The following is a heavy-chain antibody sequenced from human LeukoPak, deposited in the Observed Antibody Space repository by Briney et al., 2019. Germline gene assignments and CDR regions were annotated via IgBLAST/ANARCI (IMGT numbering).Heavy chain of an antibody. CDR2: IYYRGST. CDR1: GGSISSSDYY. Sequence: SETLSLTCTVSGGSISSSDYYWSWIRQPPGKGLEWIGYIYYRGSTYYNPSLKSRVTISVDTSENQFSLKLGSVTDADTAVYFCARRLYYFGSSGFSSYFDYWGQGTLVTVSS. V-gene: IGHV4-30-4*01. CDR3: ARRLYYFGSSGFSSYFDY. D-gene: IGHD3-22*01. J-gene: IGHJ4*02.